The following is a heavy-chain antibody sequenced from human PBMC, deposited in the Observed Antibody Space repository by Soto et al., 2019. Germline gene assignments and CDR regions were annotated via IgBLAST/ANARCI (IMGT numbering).Heavy chain of an antibody. CDR1: GFTVSSNY. CDR2: IYSGGST. V-gene: IGHV3-53*01. J-gene: IGHJ6*02. D-gene: IGHD6-13*01. Sequence: QPGGSLRLSCAASGFTVSSNYMCWVRQAPGKGLEWVSVIYSGGSTYYADSVKGRFTISRDNSKNTLYLQMNSLRAEDTAVYYCARDSAAAHYYYYGMDVWGQGTTVTVS. CDR3: ARDSAAAHYYYYGMDV.